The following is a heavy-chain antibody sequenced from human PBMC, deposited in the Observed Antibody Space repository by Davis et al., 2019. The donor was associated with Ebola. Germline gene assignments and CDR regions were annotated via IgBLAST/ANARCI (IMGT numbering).Heavy chain of an antibody. V-gene: IGHV3-23*01. CDR1: GFTFSSYA. Sequence: GESLKISCAASGFTFSSYAMTWVRQASGKGLEWVSSVRGSGGRTFYADSLKGRFTISRDDSKNTLYLQMNSLRAEDTAVYYCARRWEVTAPFDYWGQGTLVTVSS. D-gene: IGHD1-26*01. CDR2: VRGSGGRT. J-gene: IGHJ4*02. CDR3: ARRWEVTAPFDY.